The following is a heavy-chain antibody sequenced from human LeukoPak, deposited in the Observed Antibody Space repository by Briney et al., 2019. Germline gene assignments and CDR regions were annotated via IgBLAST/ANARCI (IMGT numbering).Heavy chain of an antibody. CDR2: IKEDGSEK. V-gene: IGHV3-7*01. CDR3: ARMGGNLSR. J-gene: IGHJ4*02. CDR1: GFRFSRYW. D-gene: IGHD1-26*01. Sequence: GGSLRLSCAASGFRFSRYWMSWVRQAPGKGLEWVANIKEDGSEKYYVDSVKGRFSISRDNAKNSLYLQMKSLRVEDTAVYYCARMGGNLSRWGQGTLVTVSS.